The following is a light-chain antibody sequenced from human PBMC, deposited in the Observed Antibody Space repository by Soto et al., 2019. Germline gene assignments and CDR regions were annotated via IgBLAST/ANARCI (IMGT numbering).Light chain of an antibody. CDR3: QQYGSAPRT. V-gene: IGKV3-20*01. Sequence: EIVLTQSPGTLSLSPGERATLSCSASQSVSSNYLAWYQQKPGQAPRLLIYGASSRATGIPDRFGGSGSGTDFTLTVSRLEPEDFAVYYCQQYGSAPRTFGQGTKV. CDR1: QSVSSNY. J-gene: IGKJ1*01. CDR2: GAS.